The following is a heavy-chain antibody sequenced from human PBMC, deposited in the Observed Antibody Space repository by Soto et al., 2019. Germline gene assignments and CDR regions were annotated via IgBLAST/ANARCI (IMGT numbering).Heavy chain of an antibody. D-gene: IGHD6-19*01. CDR1: GFTFTSSA. V-gene: IGHV1-58*01. CDR3: AADTLAGHYYYYYGMDV. Sequence: ASVKVSCKASGFTFTSSAVQWVRQARGQRLEWIGWIVVGSGNTNYAQKFQERVTITRDMSTSTAYMELSSLRSEDTAVYYCAADTLAGHYYYYYGMDVWGQGTTVTVSS. J-gene: IGHJ6*02. CDR2: IVVGSGNT.